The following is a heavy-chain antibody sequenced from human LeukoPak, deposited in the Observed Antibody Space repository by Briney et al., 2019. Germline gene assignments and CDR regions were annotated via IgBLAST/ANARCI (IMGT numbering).Heavy chain of an antibody. Sequence: ASVKVSCKASRYTFNGYYLHWVRQAPGQALERMGWINPNSDGTNYAQKLQGRVTMTRDKSISTAYMELSSLRSDDTAVYYCARVPAAGTFDYWGQGTLVTVSS. CDR1: RYTFNGYY. V-gene: IGHV1-2*02. CDR2: INPNSDGT. CDR3: ARVPAAGTFDY. D-gene: IGHD6-13*01. J-gene: IGHJ4*02.